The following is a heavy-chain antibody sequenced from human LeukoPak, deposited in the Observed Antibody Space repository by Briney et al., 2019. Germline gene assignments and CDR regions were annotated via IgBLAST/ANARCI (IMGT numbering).Heavy chain of an antibody. CDR1: GYTFTSYY. V-gene: IGHV1-46*01. D-gene: IGHD4-23*01. J-gene: IGHJ3*02. CDR2: INPSGGST. Sequence: ASVKVSCKASGYTFTSYYMHWVRQAPGQGLEWMGIINPSGGSTSYAQKFQGRVTMTRDTSTSTVYMELSSLRSEDTAVYYCASVTRPYGGNQAQGAFDIWGQGTMVTVSS. CDR3: ASVTRPYGGNQAQGAFDI.